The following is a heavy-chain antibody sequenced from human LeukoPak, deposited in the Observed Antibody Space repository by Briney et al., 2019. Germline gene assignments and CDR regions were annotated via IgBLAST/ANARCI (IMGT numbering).Heavy chain of an antibody. CDR1: GGSISSSSYY. D-gene: IGHD6-6*01. J-gene: IGHJ6*03. CDR2: IYYSGGT. Sequence: SETLPLTCTVSGGSISSSSYYWGWIRQPPGKGLEWIGSIYYSGGTYYNPSLKSRVTISLDASKKQFSLKLASVAAAHTAVYYCATLAAARYNYYYMDVCGEGTTVTVSS. V-gene: IGHV4-39*01. CDR3: ATLAAARYNYYYMDV.